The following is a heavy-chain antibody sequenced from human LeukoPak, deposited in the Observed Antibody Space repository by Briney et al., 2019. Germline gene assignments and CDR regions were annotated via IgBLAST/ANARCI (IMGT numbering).Heavy chain of an antibody. J-gene: IGHJ5*02. V-gene: IGHV6-1*01. D-gene: IGHD2-2*02. CDR1: LDSLSTDSVA. CDR3: ARGYLNPGFDH. CDR2: TYYTSKWSS. Sequence: SQTLSLTCALSLDSLSTDSVAWDCTRQSPSRGLEWLGRTYYTSKWSSDYPGSVESRITITPDTSKNQFCLQLASGSPVERAVSYCARGYLNPGFDHWGQGSLVTVSS.